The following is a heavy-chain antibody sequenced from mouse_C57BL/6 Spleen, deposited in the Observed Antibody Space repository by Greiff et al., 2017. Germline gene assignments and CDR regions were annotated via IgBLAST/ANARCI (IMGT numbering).Heavy chain of an antibody. V-gene: IGHV14-4*01. D-gene: IGHD2-12*01. J-gene: IGHJ2*01. CDR3: TLYDEYYFDY. Sequence: VQLQQSGAELVRPGASVKLSCTASGFNIKDDYMHWVQQRPEQGLEWIGWIDPETGDTESASTFPGKSSITANTSSNQAYQRLSSLTSEDTAVYYCTLYDEYYFDYWGQGTTLTVSS. CDR2: IDPETGDT. CDR1: GFNIKDDY.